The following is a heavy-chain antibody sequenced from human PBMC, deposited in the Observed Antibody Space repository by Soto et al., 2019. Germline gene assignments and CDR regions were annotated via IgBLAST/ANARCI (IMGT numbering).Heavy chain of an antibody. CDR3: AKEMTTLTTYDY. Sequence: GGSLRLSCAASGFTFSSYAMSWVRQAPGKGLEWVSAISSNGGSTYYADSVKGRFTISRDNSKNTLYLQINSLRAEDTAVYYCAKEMTTLTTYDYWGQGTLVTVSS. CDR1: GFTFSSYA. V-gene: IGHV3-23*01. CDR2: ISSNGGST. J-gene: IGHJ4*02. D-gene: IGHD4-17*01.